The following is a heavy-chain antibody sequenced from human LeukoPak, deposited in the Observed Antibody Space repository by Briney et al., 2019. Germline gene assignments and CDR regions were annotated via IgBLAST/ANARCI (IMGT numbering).Heavy chain of an antibody. J-gene: IGHJ5*02. CDR1: GFTFSNYN. CDR2: ITSSGTYI. CDR3: AKGNYYDSSAYNWFDP. Sequence: GGSLRLSCAASGFTFSNYNMNWVRQAPGKTMEWVSSITSSGTYIFYADSVRGRFTISRDNAKNSLYLQMDSLGPEDTAVYYCAKGNYYDSSAYNWFDPWGQGTLVTVSS. V-gene: IGHV3-21*01. D-gene: IGHD3-22*01.